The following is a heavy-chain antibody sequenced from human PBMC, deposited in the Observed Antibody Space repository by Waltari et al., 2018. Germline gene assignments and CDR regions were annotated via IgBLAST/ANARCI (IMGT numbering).Heavy chain of an antibody. CDR3: ARGEAAADIDY. Sequence: QVQLVESGGGVVQPGRSLRLSCAASGFTFSSYGMHWVRQAPGKGLEWVAVIWYDGSNKYYADSVKCRFTISRDNSKNTLYLQMNSLRAEDTAVYYCARGEAAADIDYWGQGTLVTVSS. CDR1: GFTFSSYG. J-gene: IGHJ4*02. V-gene: IGHV3-33*01. CDR2: IWYDGSNK. D-gene: IGHD6-13*01.